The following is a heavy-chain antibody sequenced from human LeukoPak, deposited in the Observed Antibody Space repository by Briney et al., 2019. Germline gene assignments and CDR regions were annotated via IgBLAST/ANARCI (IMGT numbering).Heavy chain of an antibody. D-gene: IGHD3-22*01. CDR3: ASRKQTYYYDSSRIDY. CDR1: GGSFSGYY. Sequence: SETLSLTCAVYGGSFSGYYWSWIRQPPGKGLEWIGELNHSGSTNYNPSLKSRVTISVDTSKNQFSLKLSSVTAADTAVYYCASRKQTYYYDSSRIDYWGQGTLVTVSS. V-gene: IGHV4-34*01. J-gene: IGHJ4*02. CDR2: LNHSGST.